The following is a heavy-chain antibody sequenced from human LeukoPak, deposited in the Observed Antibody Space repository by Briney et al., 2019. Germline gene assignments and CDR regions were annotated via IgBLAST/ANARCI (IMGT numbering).Heavy chain of an antibody. V-gene: IGHV3-11*03. CDR1: GFIFSDYY. Sequence: GGSLRLSCAASGFIFSDYYMSWIRKAPGKGLEWVSYITSSSSYTNYADSVKGRFTISRDNAKNSLYLQMNSLTAEDTAVYYCARYGYSAYDRFDYWGQGTLVAVSS. CDR2: ITSSSSYT. J-gene: IGHJ4*02. CDR3: ARYGYSAYDRFDY. D-gene: IGHD5-12*01.